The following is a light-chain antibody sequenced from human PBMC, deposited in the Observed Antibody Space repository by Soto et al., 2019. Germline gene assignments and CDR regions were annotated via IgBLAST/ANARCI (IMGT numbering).Light chain of an antibody. J-gene: IGLJ1*01. CDR1: SSNIGRNY. CDR2: SND. CDR3: ASCDDSISYV. Sequence: QSVLTQPPSASGTPGQRVTISCSGSSSNIGRNYVYWYQQLPGTAPKHLIYSNDQRPSGVPDRFSGSKSGTSASLAISGLRSEDEADYYCASCDDSISYVFGIGTKLTVL. V-gene: IGLV1-47*02.